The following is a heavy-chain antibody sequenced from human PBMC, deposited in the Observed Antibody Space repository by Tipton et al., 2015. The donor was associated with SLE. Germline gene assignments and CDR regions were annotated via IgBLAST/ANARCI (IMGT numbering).Heavy chain of an antibody. V-gene: IGHV4-61*02. CDR2: IYTSGST. J-gene: IGHJ6*02. CDR3: ARGRIAVAGIHYYSVDI. Sequence: TLSLTCSVSDGSISSGSYYWSWIRQPAGKGLEWIGRIYTSGSTNYNPSLKSRVTISVDTSKNQFSLKLSSVTAADTAVYYCARGRIAVAGIHYYSVDIWGQGTTVTVSS. CDR1: DGSISSGSYY. D-gene: IGHD6-19*01.